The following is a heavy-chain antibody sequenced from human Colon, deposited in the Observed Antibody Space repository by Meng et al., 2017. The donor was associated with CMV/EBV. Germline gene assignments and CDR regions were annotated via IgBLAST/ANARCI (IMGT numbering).Heavy chain of an antibody. CDR1: GFTFSNYW. CDR2: IKQDRTDR. J-gene: IGHJ4*02. V-gene: IGHV3-7*01. Sequence: GSLRLSCAASGFTFSNYWMSWVRQAPGKGLEWVANIKQDRTDRYYVDSVKGRFTISRDNAKNSLYLQMNSLRAEDTAIYYCARDLRFGESKRGCWGQGTLVTVSS. D-gene: IGHD3-10*01. CDR3: ARDLRFGESKRGC.